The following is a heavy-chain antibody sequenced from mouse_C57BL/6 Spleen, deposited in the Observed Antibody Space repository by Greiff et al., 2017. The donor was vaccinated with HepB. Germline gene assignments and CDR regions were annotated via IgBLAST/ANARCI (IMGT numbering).Heavy chain of an antibody. CDR2: IYPGDGDT. J-gene: IGHJ3*01. CDR3: ARSDYLFAY. V-gene: IGHV1-82*01. CDR1: GYAFSSSW. Sequence: VQVVESGPELVKPGASVKISCKASGYAFSSSWMNWVKQRPGKGLEWIGRIYPGDGDTNYNGKFKGKATLTADKSSSTAYMQLSSLTSEDSAVYFCARSDYLFAYWGQGTLVTVSA. D-gene: IGHD2-4*01.